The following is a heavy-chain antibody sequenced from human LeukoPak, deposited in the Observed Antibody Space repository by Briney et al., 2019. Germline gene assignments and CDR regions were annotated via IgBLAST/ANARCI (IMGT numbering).Heavy chain of an antibody. CDR1: GGSISSYY. V-gene: IGHV4-59*01. Sequence: KSSETLSLTCSVSGGSISSYYRFWIRQPPGKGLEWIGSVFHSGNINYNPSLKSRVTISVDTSKNQFSLKLSSVTAADTAVYYCASSDIVTGTTYYFDYWGQGTLITVSS. D-gene: IGHD1-14*01. J-gene: IGHJ4*02. CDR3: ASSDIVTGTTYYFDY. CDR2: VFHSGNI.